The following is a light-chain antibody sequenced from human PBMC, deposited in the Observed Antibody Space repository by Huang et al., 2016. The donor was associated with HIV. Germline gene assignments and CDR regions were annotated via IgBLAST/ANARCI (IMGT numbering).Light chain of an antibody. CDR1: QSVSNE. CDR3: QQYNDWPWT. J-gene: IGKJ1*01. CDR2: GAN. Sequence: EIVMTQSPGTLSVSPGERATLSCRASQSVSNEVAWFQQKPGQAPRLLIYGANIRPSGTPAGFSGRGSGTEFTLTISSLQSEDFAIYYCQQYNDWPWTCGQGTRVEIK. V-gene: IGKV3-15*01.